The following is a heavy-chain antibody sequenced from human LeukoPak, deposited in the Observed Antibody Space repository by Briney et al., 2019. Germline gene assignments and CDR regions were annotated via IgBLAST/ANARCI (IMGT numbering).Heavy chain of an antibody. CDR1: GFTFDDYD. D-gene: IGHD4-17*01. Sequence: GGSLRLSCAASGFTFDDYDMNWVRQVPGKGLEWVSGINWNGGSTGYADSVKGRFTISRDNSKNTLNLQMNSLRAEDTAIYYCALHINGDYESRFDPWGQGTPVTVSS. CDR3: ALHINGDYESRFDP. J-gene: IGHJ5*02. V-gene: IGHV3-20*04. CDR2: INWNGGST.